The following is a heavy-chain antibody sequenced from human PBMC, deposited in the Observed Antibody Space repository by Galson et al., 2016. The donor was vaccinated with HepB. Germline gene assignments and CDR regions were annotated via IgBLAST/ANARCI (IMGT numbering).Heavy chain of an antibody. CDR3: ARRTGNGGDYAFDV. Sequence: SVKVSCKASGGTFSNYAISWVRQAPGQGLEWMGAIIPILRSAKFAQKFQGRVTITADESTRPAYMELSSLISEDTAVYYCARRTGNGGDYAFDVWGQGTMVIVSS. CDR1: GGTFSNYA. V-gene: IGHV1-69*13. CDR2: IIPILRSA. D-gene: IGHD1-1*01. J-gene: IGHJ3*01.